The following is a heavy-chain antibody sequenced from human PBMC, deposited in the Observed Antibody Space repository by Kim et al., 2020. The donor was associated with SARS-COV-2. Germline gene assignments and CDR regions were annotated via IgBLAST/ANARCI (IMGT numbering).Heavy chain of an antibody. Sequence: GGSLRLPCAASGFTFSSYAMSWVRQAPGKGLEWVSAISGSGGSTYYADSVKGRFTISRDNSKNTLYLQMNSLRAEDTAVYYCAKEYAQQLVRGYYYYGMDVWGQGTTVTVSS. V-gene: IGHV3-23*01. CDR2: ISGSGGST. D-gene: IGHD6-13*01. J-gene: IGHJ6*02. CDR1: GFTFSSYA. CDR3: AKEYAQQLVRGYYYYGMDV.